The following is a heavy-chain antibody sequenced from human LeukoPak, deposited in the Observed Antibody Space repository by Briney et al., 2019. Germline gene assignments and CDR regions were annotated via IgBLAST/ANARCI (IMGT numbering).Heavy chain of an antibody. CDR1: GFTFSSYS. V-gene: IGHV3-21*01. Sequence: GGSLRLSCAASGFTFSSYSMNWVRQAPGKGLEWVSSISSSSSYIYYADSVKGRFTISRDNAKNSLYLQMYSLGAEDTAGYYCARALGATYYFDYWGQGTLVTVSS. CDR2: ISSSSSYI. CDR3: ARALGATYYFDY. D-gene: IGHD1-26*01. J-gene: IGHJ4*02.